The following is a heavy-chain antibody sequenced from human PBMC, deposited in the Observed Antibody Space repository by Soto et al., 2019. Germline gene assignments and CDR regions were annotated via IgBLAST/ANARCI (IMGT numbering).Heavy chain of an antibody. Sequence: ASVKVSCKAPGYTFTSYDINWVRQATGQGLEWMGWMNPNSGNTGYAQKFQGRVTMTRNTSISTAYMELSSLRSEDTAVYYCARGRYCSSTSCRWFDPWGQGTLVTVSS. V-gene: IGHV1-8*01. CDR1: GYTFTSYD. CDR3: ARGRYCSSTSCRWFDP. J-gene: IGHJ5*02. CDR2: MNPNSGNT. D-gene: IGHD2-2*01.